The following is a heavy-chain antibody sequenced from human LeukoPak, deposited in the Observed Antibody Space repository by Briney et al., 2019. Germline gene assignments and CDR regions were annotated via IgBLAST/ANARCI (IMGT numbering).Heavy chain of an antibody. CDR3: ARAHFVVVPAAIFY. V-gene: IGHV1-2*02. CDR1: GYTFTGYY. J-gene: IGHJ4*02. Sequence: GASVKVSRKASGYTFTGYYMHWVRQAPGQGLEWMGWINPNSGGTNYAQKFQGRVTMTRDTSISTAYMELSRLRSDDTAVYYCARAHFVVVPAAIFYWGQGTLVTVSS. CDR2: INPNSGGT. D-gene: IGHD2-2*02.